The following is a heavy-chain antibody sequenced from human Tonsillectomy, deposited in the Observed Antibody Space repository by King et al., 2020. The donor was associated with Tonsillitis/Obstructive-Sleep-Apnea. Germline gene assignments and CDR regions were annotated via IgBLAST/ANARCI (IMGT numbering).Heavy chain of an antibody. J-gene: IGHJ1*01. CDR2: INSSGGGT. CDR1: GYTFTSYY. D-gene: IGHD3-16*02. Sequence: QLVQSGAEVKKPGASVKVSCKASGYTFTSYYMHWVRQAPGQGLEWMGIINSSGGGTSYTQKFQDRITMTRDTSTSTVYMQLSSLRSEDTAVYYCARESRIGQYFEHWGQGTLVTVSS. CDR3: ARESRIGQYFEH. V-gene: IGHV1-46*01.